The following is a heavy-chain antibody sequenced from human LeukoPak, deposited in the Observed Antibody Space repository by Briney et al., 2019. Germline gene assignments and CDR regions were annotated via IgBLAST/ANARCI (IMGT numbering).Heavy chain of an antibody. CDR2: IYYSGST. V-gene: IGHV4-30-4*01. J-gene: IGHJ4*02. Sequence: SETLSLTCTVSGGSISSGDYYWSWIRQPPGKGLEWIGYIYYSGSTYYNPSLKSRVTVSVDTSKNQFSLKLSSVTAADTAVYYCARDLLNEGNHLDYWGQGTLVTVSS. CDR1: GGSISSGDYY. D-gene: IGHD4-23*01. CDR3: ARDLLNEGNHLDY.